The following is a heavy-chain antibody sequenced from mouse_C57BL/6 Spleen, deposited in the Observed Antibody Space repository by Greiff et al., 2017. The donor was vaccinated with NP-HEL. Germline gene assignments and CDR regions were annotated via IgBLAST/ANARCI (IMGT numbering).Heavy chain of an antibody. CDR2: IYPGNSDT. D-gene: IGHD2-12*01. CDR3: TRRVTYYSYASWFAY. CDR1: GYTFTSYW. V-gene: IGHV1-5*01. J-gene: IGHJ3*01. Sequence: VQLQQSGTVLARPGASVKMSCKTSGYTFTSYWMHWVNQRPGQGLEWIGAIYPGNSDTSYNQKFKGKAKLTAVTSASTAYMELSSLTNEDSAVYYCTRRVTYYSYASWFAYWGQGTLITVCA.